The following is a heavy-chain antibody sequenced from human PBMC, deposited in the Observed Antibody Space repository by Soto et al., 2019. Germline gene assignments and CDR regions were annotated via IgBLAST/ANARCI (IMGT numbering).Heavy chain of an antibody. J-gene: IGHJ4*02. V-gene: IGHV4-39*01. Sequence: QLQLQESGPGLVKPSETLSLTCTVSGGSISSSSYYWGWIRQPPGKGLEWIGSIYYSGSTYYNPSLKSRVTISVDTSKNQFSLKLSSVTAADTAVYYCASQNRQYSYVSIYWGQGTLVTVSS. D-gene: IGHD5-18*01. CDR3: ASQNRQYSYVSIY. CDR2: IYYSGST. CDR1: GGSISSSSYY.